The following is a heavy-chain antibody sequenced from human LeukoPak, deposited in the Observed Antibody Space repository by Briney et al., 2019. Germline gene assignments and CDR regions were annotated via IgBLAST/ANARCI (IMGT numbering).Heavy chain of an antibody. D-gene: IGHD5-18*01. CDR1: GYTFTSYG. CDR3: ARPDTAMVTVGFDY. V-gene: IGHV1-69*06. J-gene: IGHJ4*02. CDR2: IIPIFGTA. Sequence: SVKVSCKASGYTFTSYGISWVRQAPGQGLEWMGGIIPIFGTANYAQKFQGRVTITADKSTSTAYMELSSLRSEDTAVYYCARPDTAMVTVGFDYWGQGTLVTVSS.